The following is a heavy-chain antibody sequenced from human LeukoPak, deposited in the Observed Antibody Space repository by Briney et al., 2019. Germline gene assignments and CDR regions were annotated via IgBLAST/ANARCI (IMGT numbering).Heavy chain of an antibody. CDR1: GYTLTSYY. CDR3: ASHYGGNYYYYGMDV. V-gene: IGHV1-46*01. CDR2: INPSGGST. Sequence: ASVKVSCKASGYTLTSYYMHWVRQAPGQGLEWMGIINPSGGSTSYAQKFQGRVTMTRDTSTSTVYMELSSLRSEDTAVYYCASHYGGNYYYYGMDVWGQGTTVTVSS. D-gene: IGHD4-23*01. J-gene: IGHJ6*02.